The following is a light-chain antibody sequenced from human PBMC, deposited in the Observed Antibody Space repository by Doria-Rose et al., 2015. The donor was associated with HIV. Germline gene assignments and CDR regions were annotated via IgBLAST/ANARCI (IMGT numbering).Light chain of an antibody. Sequence: TQSPGTLSLSPGERATLSCRASQSFSSTYLAWYQQKPGQAPILLIYDGSTRATGIPDRFSASGSGTDFTLTINRLEPEDFALYYCHQYGTSWTFGQGTKLE. CDR3: HQYGTSWT. J-gene: IGKJ1*01. CDR1: QSFSSTY. V-gene: IGKV3-20*01. CDR2: DGS.